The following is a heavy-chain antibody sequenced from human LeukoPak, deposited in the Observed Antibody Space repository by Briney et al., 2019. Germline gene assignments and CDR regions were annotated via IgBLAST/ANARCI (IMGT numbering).Heavy chain of an antibody. CDR2: INHSGST. CDR1: GGSFSGYY. V-gene: IGHV4-34*01. J-gene: IGHJ4*02. Sequence: SETLSLTCAVYGGSFSGYYWSWIRQPPGKGLEWIGEINHSGSTNYNPSLKSRVTISVDTSKNQFSLKLSSVTAADTAVYYYARGGHSSGYYYGVWGQGTLVTVSS. CDR3: ARGGHSSGYYYGV. D-gene: IGHD3-22*01.